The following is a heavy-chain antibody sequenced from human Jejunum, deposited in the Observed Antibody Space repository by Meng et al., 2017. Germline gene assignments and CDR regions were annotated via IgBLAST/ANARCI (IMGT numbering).Heavy chain of an antibody. V-gene: IGHV1-3*04. CDR2: INTDNGDT. J-gene: IGHJ4*02. CDR3: ARERQTSGEDY. CDR1: GYIFKNYA. D-gene: IGHD2-15*01. Sequence: QLVQFAAEVNDPGASVEVSCKSSGYIFKNYAMQWVRQAPGQRLDWIGWINTDNGDTQYSQTFQSRVTITRDTSASTTYMELSSLRSEDTAVYFCARERQTSGEDYWGQGTLVTVSS.